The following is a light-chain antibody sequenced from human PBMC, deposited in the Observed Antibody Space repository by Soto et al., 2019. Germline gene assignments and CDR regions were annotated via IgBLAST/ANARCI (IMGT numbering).Light chain of an antibody. CDR3: QQYSASPRT. V-gene: IGKV1-33*01. CDR1: HDITSY. J-gene: IGKJ1*01. CDR2: DAS. Sequence: DIQMTQSPSSLSASVGDRVTITCQASHDITSYLNWYQHKPGKAPKLLIYDASILEAGVPSRFSGSGSGTDFTLTISRLEPEDFAVYYCQQYSASPRTFGQGTRVEIK.